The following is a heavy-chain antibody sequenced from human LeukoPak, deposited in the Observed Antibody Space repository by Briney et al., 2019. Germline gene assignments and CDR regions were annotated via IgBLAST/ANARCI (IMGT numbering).Heavy chain of an antibody. V-gene: IGHV3-21*01. Sequence: GGSLRLSCAASGFTFSTYSMNWVRQAPGMGLEWVSSISSSSYIYYADSVKGRFTISRDNAKNSLYLQMNSLRAEDTAVYYCARDVEQWLVRVYYFDYWGQGTLVTVSS. CDR3: ARDVEQWLVRVYYFDY. CDR1: GFTFSTYS. J-gene: IGHJ4*02. D-gene: IGHD6-19*01. CDR2: ISSSSYI.